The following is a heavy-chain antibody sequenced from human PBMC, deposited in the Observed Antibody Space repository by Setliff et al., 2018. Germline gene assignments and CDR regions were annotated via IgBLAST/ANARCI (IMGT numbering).Heavy chain of an antibody. J-gene: IGHJ2*01. CDR1: GGSISSHY. CDR2: IYYSGST. Sequence: TLSLPCTVSGGSISSHYWSWIRQPPGKGLEWIGSIYYSGSTNYNPSLKSRVTISVDTSKNQFSLKLSSVTAADTAVYYCARVGSVGYFDLWGRGTLVTVSS. D-gene: IGHD2-15*01. CDR3: ARVGSVGYFDL. V-gene: IGHV4-59*11.